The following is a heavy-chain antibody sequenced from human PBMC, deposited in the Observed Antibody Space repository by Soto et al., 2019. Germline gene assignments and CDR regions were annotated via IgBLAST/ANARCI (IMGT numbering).Heavy chain of an antibody. J-gene: IGHJ6*02. CDR3: ARGGRYSSSTGMVRNSYYYYGMDV. D-gene: IGHD6-6*01. CDR1: GGSFSGYY. V-gene: IGHV4-34*01. CDR2: INHSGST. Sequence: SETLSLTCAVYGGSFSGYYWSWIRQPPGKGLEWIGEINHSGSTNYNPSLKSRVTISVDTSKNQLSLKLSSVTAADTAVYYCARGGRYSSSTGMVRNSYYYYGMDVWGQGTTVTVSS.